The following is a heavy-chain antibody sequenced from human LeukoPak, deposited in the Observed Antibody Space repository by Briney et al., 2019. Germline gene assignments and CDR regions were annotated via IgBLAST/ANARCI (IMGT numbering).Heavy chain of an antibody. V-gene: IGHV4-61*02. CDR1: GGSISSGSYY. CDR2: IYTSGST. CDR3: ARADRDYCSSTSCYNGYAFDI. J-gene: IGHJ3*02. Sequence: SETLSLTCTVSGGSISSGSYYWSWIRQPAGKGLEWIGRIYTSGSTNYNPSLKSRVTVSVDTSKNQFSLKLSSVTAADTAVYYCARADRDYCSSTSCYNGYAFDIWGQGTMVTVSS. D-gene: IGHD2-2*02.